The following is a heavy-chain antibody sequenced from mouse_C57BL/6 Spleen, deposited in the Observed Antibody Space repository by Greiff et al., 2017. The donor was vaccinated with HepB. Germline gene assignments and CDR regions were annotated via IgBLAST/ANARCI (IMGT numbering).Heavy chain of an antibody. D-gene: IGHD4-1*01. CDR2: INPSNGGT. J-gene: IGHJ2*01. CDR1: GYTFTSYW. CDR3: AKDWAEDYFDY. V-gene: IGHV1-53*01. Sequence: QVHVKQPGTELVKPGASVKLSCKASGYTFTSYWMHWVKQRPGQGLEWIGNINPSNGGTNYNEKFKSKATLTVDKSSSTAYMQLSSLTSEDSAVYYCAKDWAEDYFDYWGQGTTLTVSS.